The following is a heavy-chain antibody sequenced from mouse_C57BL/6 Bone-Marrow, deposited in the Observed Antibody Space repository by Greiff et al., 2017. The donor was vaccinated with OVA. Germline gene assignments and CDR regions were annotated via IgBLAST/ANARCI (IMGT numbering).Heavy chain of an antibody. CDR3: ARHEEGAYYDYDGPFAY. CDR1: GYTFTEYT. Sequence: QVQLKQSGAELVKPGASVKLSCKASGYTFTEYTIHWVKQRSGQGLEWIGWFYPGSGSIKYNEKFKDKATLTADKSSSTVYMELSRLTSEDSAVYFCARHEEGAYYDYDGPFAYWGQGTLVTVSA. J-gene: IGHJ3*01. V-gene: IGHV1-62-2*01. CDR2: FYPGSGSI. D-gene: IGHD2-4*01.